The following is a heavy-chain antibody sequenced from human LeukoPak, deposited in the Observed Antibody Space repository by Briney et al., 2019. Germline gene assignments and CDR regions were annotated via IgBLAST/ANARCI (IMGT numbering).Heavy chain of an antibody. CDR1: GGSFSGYY. J-gene: IGHJ1*01. CDR3: ARGSPMITLGGVIVTAKYFQH. V-gene: IGHV4-34*01. CDR2: INHSGST. Sequence: SETLSLTCAVYGGSFSGYYWSWIRQPPGKGLEWLGEINHSGSTNYNPSLKSRVTISVDTSKNQFSLKLSSVTAADTAVYYCARGSPMITLGGVIVTAKYFQHWGQGTLVTVSS. D-gene: IGHD3-16*02.